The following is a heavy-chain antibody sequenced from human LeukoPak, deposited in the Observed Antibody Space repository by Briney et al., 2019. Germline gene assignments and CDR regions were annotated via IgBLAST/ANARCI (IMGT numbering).Heavy chain of an antibody. D-gene: IGHD1-26*01. CDR1: GFTFSSYG. Sequence: PGGSLRLSCAASGFTFSSYGMHWVRQAPGKGLDGVALILYDGSIKNYADSVKGRFTISRDNSKNTLYLQMNSLRAEDTAVYYCAKRAESGSYKYVDYWGQGTLVTVSS. CDR3: AKRAESGSYKYVDY. V-gene: IGHV3-30*18. CDR2: ILYDGSIK. J-gene: IGHJ4*02.